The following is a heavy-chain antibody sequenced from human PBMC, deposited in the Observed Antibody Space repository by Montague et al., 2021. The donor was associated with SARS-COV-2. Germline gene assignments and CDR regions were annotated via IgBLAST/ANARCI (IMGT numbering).Heavy chain of an antibody. CDR2: ITGSGGST. CDR3: AKGYYYDTSGYLHPFDY. Sequence: SLRLSCAASGFTFRSYGMCWVRQAPGKGLEWVSGITGSGGSTYYADSVKGRFTISRDNSKNTLYLQMNSLRAEDTAVYYCAKGYYYDTSGYLHPFDYWGQGTLVTVSS. V-gene: IGHV3-23*01. CDR1: GFTFRSYG. D-gene: IGHD3-22*01. J-gene: IGHJ4*02.